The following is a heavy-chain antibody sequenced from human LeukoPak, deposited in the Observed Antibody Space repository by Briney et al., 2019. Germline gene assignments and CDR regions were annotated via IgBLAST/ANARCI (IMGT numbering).Heavy chain of an antibody. Sequence: SETLSLTCTVSGGSISSSSYYWGWIRQPPGKGLEWIGSIYYSGSTYYNPSLESRVTISVDTSKNQFSLKLSSVTAADTAVYYCARDGLWFGELSPLSFDYWGQGTLVTVSS. D-gene: IGHD3-10*01. CDR1: GGSISSSSYY. CDR2: IYYSGST. J-gene: IGHJ4*02. CDR3: ARDGLWFGELSPLSFDY. V-gene: IGHV4-39*02.